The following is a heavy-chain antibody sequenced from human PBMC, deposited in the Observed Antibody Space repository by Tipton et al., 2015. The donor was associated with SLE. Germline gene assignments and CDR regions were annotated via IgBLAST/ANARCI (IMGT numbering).Heavy chain of an antibody. V-gene: IGHV4-39*07. Sequence: TLSLTCSVSGGPISSSSYYWGWIRQPPGKGLEWIGSIYYSGSTYYNPSLKSRVTISVDTSKNQFSLKLSSVTAADTAVYYCATPGYCSGGSCYPALGYWGQGTLVTVSS. CDR2: IYYSGST. CDR1: GGPISSSSYY. J-gene: IGHJ4*02. D-gene: IGHD2-15*01. CDR3: ATPGYCSGGSCYPALGY.